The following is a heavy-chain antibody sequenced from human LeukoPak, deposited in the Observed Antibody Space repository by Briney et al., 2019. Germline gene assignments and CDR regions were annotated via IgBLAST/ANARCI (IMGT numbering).Heavy chain of an antibody. CDR2: ISGSGVST. Sequence: PGGSLRLSCAASGFTFSSYVMSWVRQAPGKGLEWLSGISGSGVSTYYADSVKGRFTISRDNSKNTLYLQMNSLTVEDTAVYYCAKAWFGSSSGGALNWGQGTLVTVSS. V-gene: IGHV3-23*01. CDR1: GFTFSSYV. J-gene: IGHJ4*02. CDR3: AKAWFGSSSGGALN. D-gene: IGHD6-6*01.